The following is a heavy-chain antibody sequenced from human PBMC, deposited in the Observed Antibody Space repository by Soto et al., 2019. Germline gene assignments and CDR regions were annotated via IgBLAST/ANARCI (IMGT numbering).Heavy chain of an antibody. D-gene: IGHD3-16*01. CDR3: ARGGPNWDYYFYGMDV. V-gene: IGHV3-11*04. CDR2: ISGNGEII. J-gene: IGHJ6*02. CDR1: GFTFSDYY. Sequence: PGGSLRLSCAASGFTFSDYYIHWIRRAPGKGLEWISYISGNGEIIQYAASARGRFTISRENAKNSLYLQMNSLRAGDTAVYYCARGGPNWDYYFYGMDVWGQGTTVTVSS.